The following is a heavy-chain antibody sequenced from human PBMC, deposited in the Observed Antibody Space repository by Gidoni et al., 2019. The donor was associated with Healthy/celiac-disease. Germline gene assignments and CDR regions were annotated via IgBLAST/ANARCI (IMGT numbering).Heavy chain of an antibody. CDR2: IYHSGST. Sequence: QVQLQESGPGLVKPVGTQSLTCAVAGGSLSSSNWWRWVRQPPGKGLEWIGEIYHSGSTNYNPSLKSRVTISVDKSKNQFSLKLSSVTAADTAVYYCARLTLTMVRGVTFDYWGQGTLVTVSS. CDR3: ARLTLTMVRGVTFDY. J-gene: IGHJ4*02. V-gene: IGHV4-4*02. D-gene: IGHD3-10*01. CDR1: GGSLSSSNW.